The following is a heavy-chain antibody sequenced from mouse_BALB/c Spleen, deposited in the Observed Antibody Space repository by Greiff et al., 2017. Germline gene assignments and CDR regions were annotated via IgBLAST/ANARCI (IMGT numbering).Heavy chain of an antibody. V-gene: IGHV1S29*02. J-gene: IGHJ3*01. CDR1: GYTFTDYN. D-gene: IGHD2-2*01. CDR2: IYPYNGGT. Sequence: VHVKQSGPELVKPGASVKISCKASGYTFTDYNMHWVKQSHGKSLEWIGYIYPYNGGTGYNQKFKSKATLTVDNSSSTAYMELRSLTSEDSAVYYCARGVYYGYEFAYWGQGTLVTVSA. CDR3: ARGVYYGYEFAY.